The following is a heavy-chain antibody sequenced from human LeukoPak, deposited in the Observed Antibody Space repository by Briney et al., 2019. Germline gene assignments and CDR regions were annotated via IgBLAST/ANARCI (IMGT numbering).Heavy chain of an antibody. V-gene: IGHV1-58*01. D-gene: IGHD6-13*01. CDR2: IVVGSGNT. CDR1: GFTFTSSA. Sequence: ASVKVSCKASGFTFTSSAVQWVRQARGQRLEWIGWIVVGSGNTNYAQKFQERVTITRDMSTSTAYMELSSLRSEDTAVYYWAADRIAAAGTYYYYGMDVWGQGTTVTASS. CDR3: AADRIAAAGTYYYYGMDV. J-gene: IGHJ6*02.